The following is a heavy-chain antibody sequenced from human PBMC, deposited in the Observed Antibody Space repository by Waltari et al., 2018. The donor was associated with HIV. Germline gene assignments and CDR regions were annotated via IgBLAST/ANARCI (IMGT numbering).Heavy chain of an antibody. D-gene: IGHD3-16*01. CDR1: GFPFSCFA. CDR3: ARDLGGYWYFDL. J-gene: IGHJ2*01. Sequence: EVQLLESGGGLVQPGGSLSLSGAASGFPFSCFAMRWVRQAPGKGLEWVSAISAGGVSTYYADSVKGRFTSSRDNSKNTVYLQMNSLRGEDTAVYYCARDLGGYWYFDLWGRGTLVTVSS. CDR2: ISAGGVST. V-gene: IGHV3-23*01.